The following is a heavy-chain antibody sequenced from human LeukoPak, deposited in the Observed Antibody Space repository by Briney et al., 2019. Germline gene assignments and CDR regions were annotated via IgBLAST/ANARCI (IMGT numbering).Heavy chain of an antibody. CDR1: GFTFSSYD. J-gene: IGHJ6*03. CDR3: VGDFWSGSSGYYYYMDV. Sequence: GGSLRLSCAASGFTFSSYDMHWVRQATGKGLEWVSAIGTAGDTYYPGSVKGRFTISRENAKNSLYLRMNSLRAEDTAVYYCVGDFWSGSSGYYYYMDVWGKGTTVTVSS. CDR2: IGTAGDT. D-gene: IGHD3-3*01. V-gene: IGHV3-13*01.